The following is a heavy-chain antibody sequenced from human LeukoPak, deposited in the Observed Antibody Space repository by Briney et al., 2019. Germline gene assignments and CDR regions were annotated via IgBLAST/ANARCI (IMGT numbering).Heavy chain of an antibody. D-gene: IGHD6-19*01. V-gene: IGHV1-2*02. CDR3: ARVGFVRAVAGTINY. Sequence: GASVKVSCKASGYTFTGYYMHWVRQAPGQGLEWMGWINPNSGGTNYAQKFQGRVTMTRDTSISTAYMELSRLRSDDTAVYYCARVGFVRAVAGTINYWGQGTLVTVSS. J-gene: IGHJ4*02. CDR2: INPNSGGT. CDR1: GYTFTGYY.